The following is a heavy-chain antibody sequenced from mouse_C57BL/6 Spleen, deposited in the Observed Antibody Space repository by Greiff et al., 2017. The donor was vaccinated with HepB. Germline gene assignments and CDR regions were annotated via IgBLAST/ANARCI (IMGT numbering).Heavy chain of an antibody. Sequence: EVQLQESGAELVRPGASVKLSCTASGFNIKDYYMHWVKQRPEQGLEWIGRIDPEDGDTEYAPKFQGKATMTADTSSTTAYLQLSSLTSEDTAVYYFTTYYGSSWFAYWGQGTLVTVSA. D-gene: IGHD1-1*01. CDR2: IDPEDGDT. J-gene: IGHJ3*01. CDR1: GFNIKDYY. V-gene: IGHV14-1*01. CDR3: TTYYGSSWFAY.